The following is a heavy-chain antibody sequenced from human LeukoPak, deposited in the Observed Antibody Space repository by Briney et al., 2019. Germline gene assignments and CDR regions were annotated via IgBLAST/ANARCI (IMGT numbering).Heavy chain of an antibody. V-gene: IGHV3-11*01. J-gene: IGHJ4*02. D-gene: IGHD3-22*01. CDR3: ARTGKYYDSSGYYDY. CDR1: GFTFSDYY. Sequence: GGSLRLSCAASGFTFSDYYMSWIRQAPGKGLEWVSYINSSGSTIYYADSVKGRFTISRDNAKNSLYLQMNSLRAEDTAVYYCARTGKYYDSSGYYDYWGQGTLVTVSS. CDR2: INSSGSTI.